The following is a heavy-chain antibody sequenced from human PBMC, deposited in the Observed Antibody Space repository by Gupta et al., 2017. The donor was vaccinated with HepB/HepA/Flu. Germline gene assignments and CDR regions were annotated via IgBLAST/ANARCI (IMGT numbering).Heavy chain of an antibody. J-gene: IGHJ6*03. CDR3: TRGIVGPLSLGYHYFQMDV. V-gene: IGHV4-4*07. CDR2: MFSSGDS. CDR1: GGSINDYY. Sequence: QVQLQESGPGLVKPSETLSISCSVSGGSINDYYWTWIRQPAGKGLEWIGRMFSSGDSRYNPSLQSRVTMSLDTSKKQFSLKLNSVTAADTAVYYCTRGIVGPLSLGYHYFQMDVWGKGAAVTVSS. D-gene: IGHD2-15*01.